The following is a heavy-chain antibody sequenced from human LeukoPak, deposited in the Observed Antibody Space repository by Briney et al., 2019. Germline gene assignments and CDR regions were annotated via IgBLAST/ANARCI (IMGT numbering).Heavy chain of an antibody. CDR2: ISSSSSYI. CDR1: GFTFSSYS. CDR3: ANSKVADFHY. Sequence: GGSLRLSCAASGFTFSSYSMNWVRQAPGKGLEWVSSISSSSSYIYYADSVKGRFTISRDNAKNSLYLQMNSLRVDDTAVYYCANSKVADFHYWGQGTRVTVSS. D-gene: IGHD6-19*01. J-gene: IGHJ4*02. V-gene: IGHV3-21*04.